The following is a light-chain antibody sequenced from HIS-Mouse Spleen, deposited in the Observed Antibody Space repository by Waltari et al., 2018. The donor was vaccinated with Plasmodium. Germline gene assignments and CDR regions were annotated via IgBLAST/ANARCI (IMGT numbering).Light chain of an antibody. Sequence: QSALTQPASVSGSPGQSITISCTGTSSDVGSYNLVSWYQHHPGKAPKLMIYEGSKRPSGVSKRFSGSKSGNTASLTISGLQAEDEADYYCCSYAGSSTFVFG. CDR2: EGS. J-gene: IGLJ3*02. CDR3: CSYAGSSTFV. V-gene: IGLV2-23*03. CDR1: SSDVGSYNL.